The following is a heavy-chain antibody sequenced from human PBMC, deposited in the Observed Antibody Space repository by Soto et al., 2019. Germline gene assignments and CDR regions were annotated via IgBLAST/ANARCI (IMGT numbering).Heavy chain of an antibody. V-gene: IGHV4-34*01. CDR3: ARTYYDFWSGYGNWFDP. Sequence: SETLSLTCAVYGGSFSGYYWSWIRQPPGKGLEWIGEINHSGSTNYNPSLKSRVTISVDTSKNQFSLKLSSVTAADTAVYYCARTYYDFWSGYGNWFDPWGQGTLVTVSS. CDR2: INHSGST. D-gene: IGHD3-3*01. J-gene: IGHJ5*02. CDR1: GGSFSGYY.